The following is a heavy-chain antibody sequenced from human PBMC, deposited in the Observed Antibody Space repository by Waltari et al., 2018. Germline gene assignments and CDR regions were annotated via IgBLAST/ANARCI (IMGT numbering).Heavy chain of an antibody. D-gene: IGHD3-10*01. CDR3: AKDFFTRGGEPLAFFDD. CDR2: IVGRSDNA. V-gene: IGHV3-23*01. J-gene: IGHJ4*02. Sequence: VQLLESGGGLVQPGGSLRLSCAASGFTFSKFGINWVRQAPGKGPEWVSGIVGRSDNAYYAESVKGRCIVSTDNSKDTVDLQMNSLRAEDTAVYFCAKDFFTRGGEPLAFFDDWGQGTPVTV. CDR1: GFTFSKFG.